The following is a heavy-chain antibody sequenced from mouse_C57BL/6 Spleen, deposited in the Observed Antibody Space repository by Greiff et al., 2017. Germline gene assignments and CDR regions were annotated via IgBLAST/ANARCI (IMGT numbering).Heavy chain of an antibody. V-gene: IGHV1-19*01. CDR2: INPYNGGT. CDR3: ARGVITTVVATGDAMDY. Sequence: VQLQQSGPVLVKPGASVKMSCKASGYTFTDYYMNWVKQSHGKSLEWIGVINPYNGGTSYNQKFKGKATLTVDKSSSTAYMELNSLTSEDSAVYYCARGVITTVVATGDAMDYWGQGTSVTGSS. D-gene: IGHD1-1*01. CDR1: GYTFTDYY. J-gene: IGHJ4*01.